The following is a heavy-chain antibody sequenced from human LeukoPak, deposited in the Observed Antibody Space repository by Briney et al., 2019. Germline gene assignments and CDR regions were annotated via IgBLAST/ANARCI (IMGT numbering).Heavy chain of an antibody. CDR1: GFTFSSYG. D-gene: IGHD5-18*01. CDR2: ISGSGGST. J-gene: IGHJ4*02. Sequence: GGTLRLSCAASGFTFSSYGMSWVRQAPGKGLEWVSAISGSGGSTYYADSVKGRFTISRDNSKNTLYLQMNSLRAEDTAVYYCAKDPRGYSPYGVDDYWGQGTLVTVSS. V-gene: IGHV3-23*01. CDR3: AKDPRGYSPYGVDDY.